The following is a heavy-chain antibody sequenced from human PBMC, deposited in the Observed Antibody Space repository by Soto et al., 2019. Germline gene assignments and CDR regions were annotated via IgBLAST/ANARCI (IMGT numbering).Heavy chain of an antibody. CDR1: GFTFSSYE. CDR3: ARDATELGKLDY. CDR2: ISSSGSTI. J-gene: IGHJ4*02. V-gene: IGHV3-48*03. D-gene: IGHD7-27*01. Sequence: GGSLRLSCAASGFTFSSYEMNWVRQAPGKGLEWVSYISSSGSTIYYADSVKGRFTISRDNAKNSLYLQMNSLRAEDTAVYYCARDATELGKLDYWGQGTLVTVSS.